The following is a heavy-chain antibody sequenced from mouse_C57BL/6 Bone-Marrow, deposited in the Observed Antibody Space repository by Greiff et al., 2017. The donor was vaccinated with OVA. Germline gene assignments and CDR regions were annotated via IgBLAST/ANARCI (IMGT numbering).Heavy chain of an antibody. Sequence: QVQLKQSGAELARPGASVKMSCKASGYTFTSYTMHWVKQRPGQGLAWIGYINPSSGFTKYNQKFKDKATLTADKSASTAYMQLSSLTSEDSAVYYCTFIAWFAYWGQGTLVTVSA. D-gene: IGHD1-2*01. V-gene: IGHV1-4*01. J-gene: IGHJ3*01. CDR1: GYTFTSYT. CDR3: TFIAWFAY. CDR2: INPSSGFT.